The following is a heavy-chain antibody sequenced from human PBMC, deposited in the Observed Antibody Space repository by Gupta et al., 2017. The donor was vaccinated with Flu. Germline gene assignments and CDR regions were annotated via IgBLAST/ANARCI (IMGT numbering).Heavy chain of an antibody. V-gene: IGHV3-23*01. J-gene: IGHJ6*02. CDR2: ISGGGGTT. CDR1: GFTFSDFA. Sequence: EVQLLDSGGGLVQPGGSLRLPCVVSGFTFSDFAVNWVRQAPGKGLEWISLISGGGGTTYYADSVKGRFAVSRDNSKNTVYLQMDSLRVEDTAVYFCAKDVAGGNKYAHYYHYYGMDVWGQGTTVTVSS. D-gene: IGHD2-15*01. CDR3: AKDVAGGNKYAHYYHYYGMDV.